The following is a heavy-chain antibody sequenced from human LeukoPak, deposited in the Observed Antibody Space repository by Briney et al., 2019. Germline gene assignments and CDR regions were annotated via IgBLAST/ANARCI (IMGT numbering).Heavy chain of an antibody. CDR1: GYTFTIYA. J-gene: IGHJ6*02. Sequence: GASVKVSCKASGYTFTIYAMNWVRQAPGQGLEWMGWINTNTGNPTYAQGFTGRFVFSLDTSVSTAYLQISSLKAEDTAVYYCARRPLRYYYYGMDVWGQGTTVTVSS. V-gene: IGHV7-4-1*02. CDR2: INTNTGNP. CDR3: ARRPLRYYYYGMDV.